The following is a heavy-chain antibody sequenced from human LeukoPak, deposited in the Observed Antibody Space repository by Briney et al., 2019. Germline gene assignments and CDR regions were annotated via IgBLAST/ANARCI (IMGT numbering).Heavy chain of an antibody. Sequence: GGSLRLSCEGSGFTFSNYPMNWVRQAPGKGLEWVSLISVSGDSTYYADSVKGRFIISRDNAQNSLFLQVNSLRAEDTAVYYCVRDQGGAVSYWGQGTLVTVSS. J-gene: IGHJ4*02. V-gene: IGHV3-23*01. CDR3: VRDQGGAVSY. CDR1: GFTFSNYP. CDR2: ISVSGDST. D-gene: IGHD3-16*01.